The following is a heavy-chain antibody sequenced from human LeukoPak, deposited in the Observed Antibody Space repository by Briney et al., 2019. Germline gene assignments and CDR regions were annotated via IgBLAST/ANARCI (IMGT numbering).Heavy chain of an antibody. CDR1: GYTFARYY. Sequence: VSVKVSCKASGYTFARYYVHWVRRAPGQGLEWMGIINPSDGSTSYAQKFQGRVTMTRDTSTSKVYMEVSSLTSEDTAVYYCARVHCSGGSCYGEVFDYWGQGTLVTVSS. CDR2: INPSDGST. V-gene: IGHV1-46*01. J-gene: IGHJ4*02. CDR3: ARVHCSGGSCYGEVFDY. D-gene: IGHD2-15*01.